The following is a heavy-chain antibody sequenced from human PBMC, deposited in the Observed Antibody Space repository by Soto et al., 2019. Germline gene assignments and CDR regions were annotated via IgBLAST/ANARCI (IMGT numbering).Heavy chain of an antibody. CDR3: AADPGDYYDSSGYYPRYYYYYGMAV. CDR2: IVVGSGNT. D-gene: IGHD3-22*01. CDR1: GFTFTSSA. Sequence: GASVKVSCKASGFTFTSSAVQWVRQARGQRLEWIGWIVVGSGNTNYAQKFQERVTITRDMSTSTAYMELSSLRSEDTAVYYCAADPGDYYDSSGYYPRYYYYYGMAVWGQGTTVTVSS. V-gene: IGHV1-58*01. J-gene: IGHJ6*02.